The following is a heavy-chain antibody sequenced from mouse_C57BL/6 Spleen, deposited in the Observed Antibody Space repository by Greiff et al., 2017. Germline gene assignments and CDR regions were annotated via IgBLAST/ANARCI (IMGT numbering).Heavy chain of an antibody. J-gene: IGHJ3*01. Sequence: VQLQQSGAELVRPGASVKLSCKASGYTFTDYYINWVKQRPGQGLEWIARIYPGSGNTYYNEKFKGKATLTAEKSSSTAYMQLSSLTSEDSAVYFCARSGVYDGYPWFAYWGQGTLVTVSA. CDR1: GYTFTDYY. CDR3: ARSGVYDGYPWFAY. D-gene: IGHD2-3*01. CDR2: IYPGSGNT. V-gene: IGHV1-76*01.